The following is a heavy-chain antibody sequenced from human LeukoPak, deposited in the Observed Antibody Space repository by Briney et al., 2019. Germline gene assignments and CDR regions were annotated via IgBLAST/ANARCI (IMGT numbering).Heavy chain of an antibody. D-gene: IGHD6-13*01. Sequence: SETLSLTCTVSGXSISSYYGNWIRRPAGKGLEWIGRIYTSGSTNYNPSLKSRVTMSVDTSKNQSSLKLSSVTAADTAVYYCARESSSWPRHFDYWGQGTLVTVSS. CDR2: IYTSGST. CDR3: ARESSSWPRHFDY. CDR1: GXSISSYY. V-gene: IGHV4-4*07. J-gene: IGHJ4*02.